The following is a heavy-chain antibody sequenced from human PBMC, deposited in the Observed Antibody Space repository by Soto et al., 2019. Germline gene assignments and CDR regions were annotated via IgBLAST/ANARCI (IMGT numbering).Heavy chain of an antibody. J-gene: IGHJ6*02. Sequence: LRLSCAASGFTFSSYSMNWVRQAPGKGLEWVSYISSSSSTIYYADSVKGRFTISRDNAKNSLYLQMNSLRDEDTAVYYCARDVEASYYYGMDVWGQGTTVTVSS. CDR2: ISSSSSTI. CDR3: ARDVEASYYYGMDV. CDR1: GFTFSSYS. D-gene: IGHD3-3*01. V-gene: IGHV3-48*02.